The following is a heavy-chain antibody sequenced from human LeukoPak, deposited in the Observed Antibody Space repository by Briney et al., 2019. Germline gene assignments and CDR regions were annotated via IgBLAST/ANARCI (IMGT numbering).Heavy chain of an antibody. Sequence: AGGSLRLSCAASGFTFDDYAMHWVRQAPGKGLEWVSGISWNSGSIGYADSVKGRFTISRDNAKNSLYLQMNSLRAEDTALYYCAKDTSPLVSTSSFDYWGQGTLVTVSS. CDR3: AKDTSPLVSTSSFDY. V-gene: IGHV3-9*01. CDR2: ISWNSGSI. D-gene: IGHD6-6*01. J-gene: IGHJ4*02. CDR1: GFTFDDYA.